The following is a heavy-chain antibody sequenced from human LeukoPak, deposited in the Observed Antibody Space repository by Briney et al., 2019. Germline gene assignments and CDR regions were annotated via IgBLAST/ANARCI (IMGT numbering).Heavy chain of an antibody. CDR2: VFYDGDT. CDR3: AREEWALTPRRMGACEL. J-gene: IGHJ3*01. V-gene: IGHV4-59*01. Sequence: SETLSLTCTVSGGSIRSYYWSWIRQPPGKGLEWIGYVFYDGDTTSNPSLKSRVTISVDTSKNQFSLKVTSVTASDTAVYYCAREEWALTPRRMGACELWGHGTMDSVS. D-gene: IGHD1-26*01. CDR1: GGSIRSYY.